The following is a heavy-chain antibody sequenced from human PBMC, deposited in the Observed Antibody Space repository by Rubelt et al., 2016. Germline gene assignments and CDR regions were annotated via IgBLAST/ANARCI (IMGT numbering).Heavy chain of an antibody. CDR3: ARRIQGPPNRFDV. V-gene: IGHV4-59*08. J-gene: IGHJ3*01. CDR1: GGSISSYY. Sequence: QVQLQESGPGLVKPSETLSLTRTVSGGSISSYYWSWIRQPPGKGLEWIAYIYYSGSTNYNPSLKSRVTISVDTSKNQFSLKRRSVTAADTAVYYCARRIQGPPNRFDVWGRGTKVTVSS. D-gene: IGHD2-21*01. CDR2: IYYSGST.